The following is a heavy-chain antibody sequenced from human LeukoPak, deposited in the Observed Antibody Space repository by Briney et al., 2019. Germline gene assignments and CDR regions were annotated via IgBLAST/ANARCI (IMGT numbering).Heavy chain of an antibody. CDR1: GYNFTIYW. J-gene: IGHJ5*02. Sequence: GESLKISCQGSGYNFTIYWIGWVRQMPGKGLEWMGIIFPGDSDTRYSPSFQGQVTISADKSISTAYLQWNSLKASDTAMYYCARQGDRLAVAGPWGQGTLVTVSS. D-gene: IGHD6-19*01. V-gene: IGHV5-51*01. CDR2: IFPGDSDT. CDR3: ARQGDRLAVAGP.